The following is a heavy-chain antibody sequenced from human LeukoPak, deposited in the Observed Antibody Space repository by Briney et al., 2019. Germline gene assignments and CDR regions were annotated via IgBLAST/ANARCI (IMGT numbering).Heavy chain of an antibody. J-gene: IGHJ4*01. Sequence: PSETLSLTCSVSGGSISSSDYYWDWIRQPPGKGLEWVGAIYYTGSTYYNPSLKGRVTISGDTSKNQFSLKLSSVTAADTAVYYCARQNKPARPNFDNWGHGTLVTVSS. CDR2: IYYTGST. V-gene: IGHV4-39*01. CDR3: ARQNKPARPNFDN. D-gene: IGHD2/OR15-2a*01. CDR1: GGSISSSDYY.